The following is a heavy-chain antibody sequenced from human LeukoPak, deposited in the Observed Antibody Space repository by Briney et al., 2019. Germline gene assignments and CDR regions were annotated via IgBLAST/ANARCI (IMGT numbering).Heavy chain of an antibody. CDR3: ARETELPPNDAFDI. D-gene: IGHD1-1*01. V-gene: IGHV4-59*12. CDR2: IYYSGST. J-gene: IGHJ3*02. Sequence: SETLSLTCTVSGGSISSYYWSWIRQPPGKGLEWIGYIYYSGSTNYNPSLKSRVTISVDTSKNQFSLKLSSVTAADTAVYYCARETELPPNDAFDIWGQGTMVTVSS. CDR1: GGSISSYY.